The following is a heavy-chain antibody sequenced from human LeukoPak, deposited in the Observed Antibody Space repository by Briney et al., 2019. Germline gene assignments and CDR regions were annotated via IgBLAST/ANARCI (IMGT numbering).Heavy chain of an antibody. J-gene: IGHJ4*02. D-gene: IGHD1-26*01. CDR1: GGSISSYY. Sequence: PSETLSLTCTVSGGSISSYYWSWIRQPPGKGLEWIGYIYYSGSTNYNPSLKSRVTISVDTSKNQFSLKLSSVTAADTAVYYCARDQGELPDYWGQGTLATVSS. CDR2: IYYSGST. CDR3: ARDQGELPDY. V-gene: IGHV4-59*01.